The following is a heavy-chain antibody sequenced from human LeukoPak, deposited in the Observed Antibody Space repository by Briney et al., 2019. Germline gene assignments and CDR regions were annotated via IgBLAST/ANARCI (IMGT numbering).Heavy chain of an antibody. D-gene: IGHD3-3*01. V-gene: IGHV1-69*13. J-gene: IGHJ5*02. CDR1: GGTFSNYA. Sequence: SVKVSCKTSGGTFSNYAISWVRPAPGQGLEWMGTIIPIFDTANYAQKFQGRVTITADESTSTAYMELSSLRSEDKAVYYCARQTSGGYTVFFGKPRGHWFDPWGQGTLVTVSS. CDR2: IIPIFDTA. CDR3: ARQTSGGYTVFFGKPRGHWFDP.